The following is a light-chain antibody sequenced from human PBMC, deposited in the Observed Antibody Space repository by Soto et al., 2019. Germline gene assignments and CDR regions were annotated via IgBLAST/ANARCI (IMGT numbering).Light chain of an antibody. CDR1: QSVSSSY. V-gene: IGKV3-20*01. CDR3: QQYGNSPRETLIT. J-gene: IGKJ5*01. CDR2: GAS. Sequence: EIVLTQSPGAMSLSPGERATLSCRASQSVSSSYLAWYHHKPGQAPRLLIFGASTRAIGIPDRFSGSVPGTDFTLTSTRLEPEDFAVYYCQQYGNSPRETLITFGQGTRLEIK.